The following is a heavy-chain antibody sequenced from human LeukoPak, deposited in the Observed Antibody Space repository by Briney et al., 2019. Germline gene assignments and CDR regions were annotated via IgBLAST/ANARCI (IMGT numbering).Heavy chain of an antibody. CDR1: GFTFSNAY. D-gene: IGHD3-22*01. J-gene: IGHJ4*02. Sequence: GGSLRLSCAASGFTFSNAYMTWVRQVPGKGLEWVARIKSKTDGGTTDYTAPVKGRFTISRDDSKNTLYLQMNSLKTEDTAVYYCTTDTRRDSTSYYFDSWGQGTLVTVSS. CDR3: TTDTRRDSTSYYFDS. CDR2: IKSKTDGGTT. V-gene: IGHV3-15*01.